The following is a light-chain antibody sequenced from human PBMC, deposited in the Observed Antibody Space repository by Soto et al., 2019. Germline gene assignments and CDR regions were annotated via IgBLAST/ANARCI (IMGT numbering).Light chain of an antibody. V-gene: IGKV1-17*01. CDR3: QQLNSYPIT. CDR2: TAS. J-gene: IGKJ5*01. Sequence: DIQMTQFPSSLSASVGDRVTITCRTSQSISNQLIWYQQKRGEAPKTXIYTASTLYSGVPSRFIGSGAGTEFTLTISSLQPEDLETDYCQQLNSYPITFGQGTRLEIK. CDR1: QSISNQ.